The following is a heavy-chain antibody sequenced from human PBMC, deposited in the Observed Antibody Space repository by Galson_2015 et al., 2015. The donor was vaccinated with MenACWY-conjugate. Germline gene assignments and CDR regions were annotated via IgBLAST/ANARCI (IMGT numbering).Heavy chain of an antibody. CDR1: GFTFSNYN. CDR3: VVNSYGS. D-gene: IGHD2/OR15-2a*01. J-gene: IGHJ4*02. CDR2: IRGSGDGT. V-gene: IGHV3-64D*06. Sequence: SLRLSCAASGFTFSNYNLHWVRQAPGKGLEYVAAIRGSGDGTYYADSVKGRFTISRDNSKNTLSLHMSSLRTEDTAVYYCVVNSYGSWGQGTLVPVSS.